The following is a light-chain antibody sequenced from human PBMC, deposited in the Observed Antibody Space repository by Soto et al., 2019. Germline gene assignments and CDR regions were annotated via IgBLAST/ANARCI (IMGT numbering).Light chain of an antibody. V-gene: IGKV3-11*01. CDR3: QQRSNWLT. J-gene: IGKJ4*01. CDR2: GAS. Sequence: EIVLTQSPATLSLSPGERATLSCRASQSVSSYLAWYQQKPGQAPRLLIYGASSRATGIPARFSGSGSGTDFTLTIRSLEPEDFAVYYCQQRSNWLTFGGGPKVEIK. CDR1: QSVSSY.